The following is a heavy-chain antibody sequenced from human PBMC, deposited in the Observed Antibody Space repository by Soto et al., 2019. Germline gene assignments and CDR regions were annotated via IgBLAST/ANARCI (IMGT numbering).Heavy chain of an antibody. CDR3: ATSIAAPNLDY. CDR1: GFTVSSNY. D-gene: IGHD6-6*01. J-gene: IGHJ4*02. CDR2: IYSGGST. V-gene: IGHV3-53*01. Sequence: GGSLRLSCAASGFTVSSNYMSWVRQAPGKGLEWVSVIYSGGSTYYADSVKGRFTISRDNSKNTLYLQMNSLRAEDTAVYYCATSIAAPNLDYWGQGTLVTVSS.